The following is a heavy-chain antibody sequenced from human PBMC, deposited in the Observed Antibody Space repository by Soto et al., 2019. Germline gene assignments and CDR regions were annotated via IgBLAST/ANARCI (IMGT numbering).Heavy chain of an antibody. CDR2: IYYSGST. D-gene: IGHD6-19*01. J-gene: IGHJ6*02. Sequence: SETLSLTCTFSGFSISSSSYYLGWIRKPPGKGLEWIGSIYYSGSTYYNPSLKSRVTISVDTSKNQFSLKLSSVTAADTAVYYCARLGSGWFNYYGMDVWGQGTTVTVSS. CDR1: GFSISSSSYY. V-gene: IGHV4-39*01. CDR3: ARLGSGWFNYYGMDV.